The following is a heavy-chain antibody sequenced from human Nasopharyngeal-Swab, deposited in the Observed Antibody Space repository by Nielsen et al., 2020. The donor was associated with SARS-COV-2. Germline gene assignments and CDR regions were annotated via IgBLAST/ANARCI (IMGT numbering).Heavy chain of an antibody. D-gene: IGHD3-22*01. V-gene: IGHV2-5*02. Sequence: SGPTLVKPTQTLTLTCTFSGFSLSTSGVGVGWIRQPPGKALEWLALIYWDDDKRYSPSLKSRLIITKDTSKNQVVLTMTNMDPVDTATYYCAHRTSDYDSSGYYFDYWGQGTLVTVSS. J-gene: IGHJ4*02. CDR3: AHRTSDYDSSGYYFDY. CDR2: IYWDDDK. CDR1: GFSLSTSGVG.